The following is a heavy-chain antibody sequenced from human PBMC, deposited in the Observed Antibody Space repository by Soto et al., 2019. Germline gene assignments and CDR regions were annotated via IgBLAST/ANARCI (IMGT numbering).Heavy chain of an antibody. J-gene: IGHJ5*02. CDR3: AREGSSTANWLDP. Sequence: PSETLSLTCTVSGASLHIGGYYWAWIRQNPGKGLEWIGYIYYTGVTYYNPSLGSRVNISVDTSKNQFSLELTSVTAADTAVYYCAREGSSTANWLDPWGQGLLVTVSS. CDR2: IYYTGVT. V-gene: IGHV4-31*03. CDR1: GASLHIGGYY. D-gene: IGHD2-2*01.